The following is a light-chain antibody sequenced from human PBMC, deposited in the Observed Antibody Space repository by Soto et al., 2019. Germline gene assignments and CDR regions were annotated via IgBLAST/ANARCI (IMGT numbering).Light chain of an antibody. CDR3: QQYIKWPIT. Sequence: EIVMTQSPATLSVSPGERATLSCRASQSVSSNLAWYQQKPGQAPRLLISDASTRATGIPARFSGSGSGTEFTLTVSSLQSEDFAVYYCQQYIKWPITFGQGTQLEIK. CDR2: DAS. V-gene: IGKV3-15*01. CDR1: QSVSSN. J-gene: IGKJ5*01.